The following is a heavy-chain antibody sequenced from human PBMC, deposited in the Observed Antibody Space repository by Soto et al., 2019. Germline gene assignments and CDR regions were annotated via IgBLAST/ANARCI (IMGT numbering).Heavy chain of an antibody. Sequence: PSQTLSLTCAISGDSVSSNSAAWNWIRQSPSRGLEWLGRTYYRSKWYNDYAVSVKSRITINPDTSKNQFSLQLNSVTPEDTAVYYCARYRWDEQWLVQDAFDIWGQGTIVTVSS. D-gene: IGHD6-19*01. CDR2: TYYRSKWYN. CDR3: ARYRWDEQWLVQDAFDI. V-gene: IGHV6-1*01. CDR1: GDSVSSNSAA. J-gene: IGHJ3*02.